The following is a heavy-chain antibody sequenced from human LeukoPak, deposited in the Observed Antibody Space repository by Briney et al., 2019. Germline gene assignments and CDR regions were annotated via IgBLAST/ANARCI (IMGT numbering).Heavy chain of an antibody. D-gene: IGHD6-13*01. J-gene: IGHJ4*02. V-gene: IGHV3-21*04. CDR3: ARTSHPHGSSWLFDY. CDR1: GFTFSSYS. CDR2: ISSSSSYI. Sequence: PEGSLRLSCAASGFTFSSYSMNWVRQAPGKGLEWVSSISSSSSYIYYADSVKGRFTISRDNAKNSLYLQMNSLRAEDTAVYYCARTSHPHGSSWLFDYWGQGTLVTVSS.